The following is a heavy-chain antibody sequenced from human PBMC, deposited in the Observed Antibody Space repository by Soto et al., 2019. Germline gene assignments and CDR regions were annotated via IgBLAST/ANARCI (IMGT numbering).Heavy chain of an antibody. V-gene: IGHV1-58*01. D-gene: IGHD3-10*01. CDR2: IVVASGNT. CDR3: AAVDMVRGLLDY. J-gene: IGHJ4*02. Sequence: QMQLVQSGPEVKKPGTSVKVSCKASGFTFTSSAVQWVRQARGQRLEWIGWIVVASGNTNYAQKFQERVTITRDMTTSPAYMELSSPRSEDTAVYYCAAVDMVRGLLDYWGQGTLVTVSS. CDR1: GFTFTSSA.